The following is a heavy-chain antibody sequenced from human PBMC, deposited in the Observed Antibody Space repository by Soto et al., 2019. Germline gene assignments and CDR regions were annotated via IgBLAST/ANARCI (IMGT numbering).Heavy chain of an antibody. J-gene: IGHJ6*02. CDR2: IYYSGST. Sequence: SEXRSLPCTVSGGSISSSSYYWGWIRQPPGKGLEWIGSIYYSGSTYYNPSLKSRVTISVDTSKNQFSLKLSSVTAADTAVYYCASRYSSSWLDYYGMDVWGQGTTVTVS. CDR3: ASRYSSSWLDYYGMDV. D-gene: IGHD6-13*01. CDR1: GGSISSSSYY. V-gene: IGHV4-39*01.